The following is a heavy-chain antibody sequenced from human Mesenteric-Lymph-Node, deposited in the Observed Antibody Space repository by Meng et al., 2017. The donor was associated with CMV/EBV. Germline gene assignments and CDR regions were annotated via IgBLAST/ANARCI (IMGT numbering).Heavy chain of an antibody. D-gene: IGHD2-15*01. CDR1: GASVTSRSYY. CDR2: VSYSGST. V-gene: IGHV4-61*01. J-gene: IGHJ3*02. Sequence: GSLRLSCTVSGASVTSRSYYWSWIRQPPGKGLEWIGYVSYSGSTKYNPSLKSRVTISVDTSKNQFSLQMSSLTAADTALYYCARYSARATPNDAFDIWGQGTRVTVSS. CDR3: ARYSARATPNDAFDI.